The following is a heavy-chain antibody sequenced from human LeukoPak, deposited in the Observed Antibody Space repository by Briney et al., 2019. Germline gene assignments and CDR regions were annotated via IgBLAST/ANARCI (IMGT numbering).Heavy chain of an antibody. J-gene: IGHJ4*02. CDR2: ISSNGGAT. Sequence: GGSLRLSCAASGFTFSSYAMHWVRQAPGKGLQYVSSISSNGGATYYVNSVKGRFTISRDNSKNTVDLQMNNLRVDDTAIYYCAKDHANTPVVTNWGQGILVSVSS. D-gene: IGHD2-21*02. CDR1: GFTFSSYA. V-gene: IGHV3-64*01. CDR3: AKDHANTPVVTN.